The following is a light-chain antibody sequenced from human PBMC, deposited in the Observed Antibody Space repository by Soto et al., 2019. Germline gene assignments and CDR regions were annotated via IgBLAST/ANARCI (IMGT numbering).Light chain of an antibody. V-gene: IGKV1-5*03. CDR1: QSISAE. Sequence: DIQVTQSPSTLSASIGDRVTIPCRASQSISAELAWYQQKPGKAPNLLIYKASTLESGVPSRFSGSGSGTEFTLTISSLQPDDFATYYCQQYNDFGSWTFGQGTKVEIK. CDR3: QQYNDFGSWT. CDR2: KAS. J-gene: IGKJ1*01.